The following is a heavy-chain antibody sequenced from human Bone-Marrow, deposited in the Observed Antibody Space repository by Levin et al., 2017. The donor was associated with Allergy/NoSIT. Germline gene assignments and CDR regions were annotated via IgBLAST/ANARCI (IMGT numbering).Heavy chain of an antibody. V-gene: IGHV1-46*01. J-gene: IGHJ5*02. CDR3: ASGGGGLPTTVTTGDVNWFDP. Sequence: ASVKVSCRASGYTFTTYYMHWVRQAPGQGLEWMGIINPSGGATSYAQKFQGRVTMTRDTSTSTVYMEMTSLRSEDTAVYYCASGGGGLPTTVTTGDVNWFDPWGQGTLVTVSS. CDR1: GYTFTTYY. CDR2: INPSGGAT. D-gene: IGHD4-17*01.